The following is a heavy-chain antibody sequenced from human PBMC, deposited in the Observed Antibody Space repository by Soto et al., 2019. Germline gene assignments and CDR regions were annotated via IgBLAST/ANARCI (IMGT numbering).Heavy chain of an antibody. CDR1: GFTFSTYG. J-gene: IGHJ4*02. CDR3: ARDRGAGYYYGSGSYPLDY. D-gene: IGHD3-10*01. V-gene: IGHV3-23*01. CDR2: ISGSGGDT. Sequence: GGSLRLSCAASGFTFSTYGLTWVRQAPGKGLEWVSDISGSGGDTYYADSVKGRFTISRDNSNNTLYLQMNSLRAEDTATYYCARDRGAGYYYGSGSYPLDYWGQGTLVTVSS.